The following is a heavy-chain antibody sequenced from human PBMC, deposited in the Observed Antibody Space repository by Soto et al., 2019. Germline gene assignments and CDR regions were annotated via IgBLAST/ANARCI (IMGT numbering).Heavy chain of an antibody. J-gene: IGHJ4*02. D-gene: IGHD2-8*01. CDR3: ARALGYEPH. V-gene: IGHV3-74*01. CDR1: GFTFSLYW. CDR2: LNGDGSGT. Sequence: GGSLRLSCAASGFTFSLYWMHWVRQAPGKGLEWVSRLNGDGSGTSYADSVQGRFTISRDNAKNTLYLQMNSLRAEDTAVYYCARALGYEPHWGQGTLVTVSS.